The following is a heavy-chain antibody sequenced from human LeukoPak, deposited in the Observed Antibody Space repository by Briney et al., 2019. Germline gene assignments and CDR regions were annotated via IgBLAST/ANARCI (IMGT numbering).Heavy chain of an antibody. CDR2: ISAYNGNT. J-gene: IGHJ6*02. V-gene: IGHV1-18*01. Sequence: ASVKVSCKASDYTFTSYGISWVRQAPGQGLEWMGWISAYNGNTNYAQKLQGRVTMTTDTSTSTAYMELRSLRSDDTAVYYCARDVGYCSSTSCYRYYYGMDVWGQGTTVTVSS. CDR1: DYTFTSYG. D-gene: IGHD2-2*02. CDR3: ARDVGYCSSTSCYRYYYGMDV.